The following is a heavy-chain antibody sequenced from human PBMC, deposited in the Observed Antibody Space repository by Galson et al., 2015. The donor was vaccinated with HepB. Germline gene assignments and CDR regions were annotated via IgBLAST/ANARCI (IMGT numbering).Heavy chain of an antibody. D-gene: IGHD3-3*01. J-gene: IGHJ4*02. CDR2: IDSSSTYM. V-gene: IGHV3-21*01. CDR3: ARDHSPNDSFWGGYCGDFDY. Sequence: SLRLSCAASGFTLSSYGMNWVRQAPGKGLEWVSSIDSSSTYMYYAHSVKGRFTISRDNAKNSLYLQMNSLRAEDTALYYCARDHSPNDSFWGGYCGDFDYWGQGTLVTVSS. CDR1: GFTLSSYG.